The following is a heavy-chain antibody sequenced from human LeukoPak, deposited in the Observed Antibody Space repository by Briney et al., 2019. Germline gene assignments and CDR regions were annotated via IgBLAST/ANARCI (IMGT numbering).Heavy chain of an antibody. CDR2: ISGSGGST. CDR1: RFTFSSYA. V-gene: IGHV3-23*01. J-gene: IGHJ4*02. Sequence: GGSLRLSCAASRFTFSSYAMSWVRQAPGKGLEWVSAISGSGGSTYYADSVKGRFTTSRDNAKNSLYLQMNSLRAEDTAVYYCARDYGYCDYWGQGTLVTVSS. CDR3: ARDYGYCDY. D-gene: IGHD4-17*01.